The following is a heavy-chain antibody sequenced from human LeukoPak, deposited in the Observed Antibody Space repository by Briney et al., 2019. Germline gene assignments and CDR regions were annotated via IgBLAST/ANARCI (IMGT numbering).Heavy chain of an antibody. Sequence: ASVKVSCKASGYTLTSYGISWVRQAPGQGLEWMGIINPSGGSTSYAQKFQGRVTMTRDMSTSTVYMELSSLRSEDTAVYYCARVSTTVTTRVSYNYYYMDVWGKGTTVTVSS. J-gene: IGHJ6*03. D-gene: IGHD4-17*01. CDR1: GYTLTSYG. CDR2: INPSGGST. V-gene: IGHV1-46*01. CDR3: ARVSTTVTTRVSYNYYYMDV.